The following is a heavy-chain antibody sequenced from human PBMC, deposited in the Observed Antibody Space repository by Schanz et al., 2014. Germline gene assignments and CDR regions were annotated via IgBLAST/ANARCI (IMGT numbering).Heavy chain of an antibody. CDR1: GFTFSSYA. V-gene: IGHV3-23*01. Sequence: EVQLLESGGGLVQPGGSLRLSCAASGFTFSSYAMSWVRQAPGKGLEWVSAISGGGGTTYYADSVKGRFTISRDNSKNTLYLQINSLRAEDTAVYHCVSSGSYSSYAFWGQGTLVTVSS. CDR2: ISGGGGTT. J-gene: IGHJ4*02. D-gene: IGHD3-10*01. CDR3: VSSGSYSSYAF.